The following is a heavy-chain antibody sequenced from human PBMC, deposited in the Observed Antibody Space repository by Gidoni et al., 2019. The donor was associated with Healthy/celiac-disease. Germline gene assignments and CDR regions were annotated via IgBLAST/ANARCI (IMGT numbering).Heavy chain of an antibody. CDR3: ARAPATRVGGQYYFDY. J-gene: IGHJ4*02. Sequence: QVQLQESGPGLVKPSQTLSLTCTVSGGSISSGGYYWSWIRQHPGKGLEWIGYIYYSGSTYYNPSLKSRVTISLATSKNQFSLKLSSVTAADTAVYYCARAPATRVGGQYYFDYWGQGTLVTVSS. D-gene: IGHD3-16*01. V-gene: IGHV4-31*03. CDR2: IYYSGST. CDR1: GGSISSGGYY.